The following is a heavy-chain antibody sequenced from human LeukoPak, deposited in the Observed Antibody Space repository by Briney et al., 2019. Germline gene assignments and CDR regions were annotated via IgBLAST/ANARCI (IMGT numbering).Heavy chain of an antibody. J-gene: IGHJ4*02. Sequence: SQTLSLTCTVSGGSISSYLWSWIRQPPGKGLEWIGYIYYTGSTNYNPSLKSRVTISVDTSKNQFSLKLSSVTAADTAVYYCARGVEGRWNYWGQGTLVTVSS. CDR3: ARGVEGRWNY. V-gene: IGHV4-59*12. D-gene: IGHD5-24*01. CDR2: IYYTGST. CDR1: GGSISSYL.